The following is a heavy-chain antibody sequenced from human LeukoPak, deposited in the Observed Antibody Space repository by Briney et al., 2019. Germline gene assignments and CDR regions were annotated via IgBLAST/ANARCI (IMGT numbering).Heavy chain of an antibody. D-gene: IGHD5-18*01. J-gene: IGHJ5*02. CDR2: INPNSGGT. CDR1: GYTFTGYY. V-gene: IGHV1-2*02. CDR3: AGGVGTAKNWFDP. Sequence: ASVKVSCKASGYTFTGYYMHWVRQALGQGLEWMGCINPNSGGTNYAQKFQGRVTMTRDTSISTAYMELSRLRSDDTAVYYCAGGVGTAKNWFDPWGQGTLVTVSS.